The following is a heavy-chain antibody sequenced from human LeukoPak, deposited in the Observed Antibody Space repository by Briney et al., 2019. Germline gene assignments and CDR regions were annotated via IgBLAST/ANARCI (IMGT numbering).Heavy chain of an antibody. J-gene: IGHJ3*02. CDR3: ARDVPQYDAFDI. Sequence: SETRSLTCAVYGGSFSGYYWSWIRQPPGKGLEWIGEINHSGSTNYNPSLKSRVTISVDTSKNQFSLKLSSVTAADTAVYYRARDVPQYDAFDIWGQGTMVTVSS. V-gene: IGHV4-34*01. CDR2: INHSGST. D-gene: IGHD3-16*01. CDR1: GGSFSGYY.